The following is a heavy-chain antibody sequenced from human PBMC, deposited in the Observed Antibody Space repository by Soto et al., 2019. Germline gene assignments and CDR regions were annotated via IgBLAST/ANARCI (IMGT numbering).Heavy chain of an antibody. Sequence: EVQLLESGGGLVQPGGSLRLSCAASGFTFSSYGMSWVRQAPGKGLEWVSAISGSGGNTYYADSVKGRFTISRDNSKNTLILQINSLRAEDTAVYYCAKSKEGPNYGGYYFDYWGQGTLVTVSS. V-gene: IGHV3-23*01. CDR1: GFTFSSYG. CDR2: ISGSGGNT. J-gene: IGHJ4*02. CDR3: AKSKEGPNYGGYYFDY. D-gene: IGHD4-17*01.